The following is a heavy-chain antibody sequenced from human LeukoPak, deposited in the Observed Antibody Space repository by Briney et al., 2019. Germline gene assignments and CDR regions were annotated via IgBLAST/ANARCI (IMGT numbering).Heavy chain of an antibody. D-gene: IGHD1-14*01. V-gene: IGHV3-30-3*01. Sequence: PGGSLRLSCAASGFTFSSYAMHWVRQAPGKGLEWVAVISYDGSNKYYADSVKGRFTISRDNSKNTLYLQMNSLRAEDTAVYYCAGAGMTVYYFDYWGQGTRVTVSS. CDR1: GFTFSSYA. CDR3: AGAGMTVYYFDY. J-gene: IGHJ4*02. CDR2: ISYDGSNK.